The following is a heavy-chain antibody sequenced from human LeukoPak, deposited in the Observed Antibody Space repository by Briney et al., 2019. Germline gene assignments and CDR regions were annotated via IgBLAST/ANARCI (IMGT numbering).Heavy chain of an antibody. CDR1: GYTFTGYY. D-gene: IGHD6-13*01. CDR2: INPNSGGT. J-gene: IGHJ5*02. CDR3: ALTYSSSWYNWFDP. Sequence: GASVKVSCKASGYTFTGYYMHWVRQAPGQGLEWMGWINPNSGGTNYAQKFQGRVTMTRDTSISTAYMELSRLRSDDTAVYYCALTYSSSWYNWFDPWGQGTLVTVSS. V-gene: IGHV1-2*02.